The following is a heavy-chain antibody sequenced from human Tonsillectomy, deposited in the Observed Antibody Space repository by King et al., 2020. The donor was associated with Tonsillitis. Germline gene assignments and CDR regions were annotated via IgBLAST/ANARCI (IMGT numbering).Heavy chain of an antibody. CDR3: ARDPSRYSYGTDAFDI. V-gene: IGHV3-7*01. D-gene: IGHD5-18*01. Sequence: QLVQSGGGLVQPGGSLRLSCAASGFTFSSYRMSWVRQAPGKGLEWVANIKQDGSEKYYVDSVKGRFTISRDNAKNSLYLQMNSLRAEDTAVYYCARDPSRYSYGTDAFDIWGQGTMVTVSS. CDR2: IKQDGSEK. CDR1: GFTFSSYR. J-gene: IGHJ3*02.